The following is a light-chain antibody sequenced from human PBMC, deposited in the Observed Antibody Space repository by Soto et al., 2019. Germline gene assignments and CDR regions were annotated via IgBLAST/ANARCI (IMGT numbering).Light chain of an antibody. J-gene: IGKJ1*01. CDR3: QQYHYYPRT. CDR2: GAS. V-gene: IGKV1-16*02. CDR1: QGIRNY. Sequence: DIQMTQSPSSLSASVGDRVTITCRASQGIRNYLAWVQQKPGKAPKSLIYGASSLQSGLPSKFIGSGSGTDFTLTISSLQPEDFATYYCQQYHYYPRTFGQGTQVEIK.